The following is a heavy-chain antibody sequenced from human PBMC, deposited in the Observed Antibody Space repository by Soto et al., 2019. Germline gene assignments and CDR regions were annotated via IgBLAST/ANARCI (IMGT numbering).Heavy chain of an antibody. V-gene: IGHV4-39*01. Sequence: SETLSLTCTVSGGSISSSSYYWGWIRQPPGKGLEWIGSIYYSGSTYYNPSLKSRVTISVDTSKNQFSLKLSSVTAADTAVYYCARSSSRYNWNYKEFDYWGQGTLVTVSS. J-gene: IGHJ4*02. CDR2: IYYSGST. CDR3: ARSSSRYNWNYKEFDY. CDR1: GGSISSSSYY. D-gene: IGHD1-7*01.